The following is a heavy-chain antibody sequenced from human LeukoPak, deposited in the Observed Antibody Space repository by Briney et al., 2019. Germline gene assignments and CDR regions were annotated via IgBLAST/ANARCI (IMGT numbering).Heavy chain of an antibody. CDR3: ARDGDYYGSGSYYPIDY. D-gene: IGHD3-10*01. Sequence: SETLSLTCAVYGGSFSGYYWSWIRQPPGKGLEWIGEINHSGSTNYNPSLKSRVTISVDTSKNQFSLKLSSVTAADTAVYYCARDGDYYGSGSYYPIDYWGQGTLVTVSS. J-gene: IGHJ4*02. CDR1: GGSFSGYY. V-gene: IGHV4-34*01. CDR2: INHSGST.